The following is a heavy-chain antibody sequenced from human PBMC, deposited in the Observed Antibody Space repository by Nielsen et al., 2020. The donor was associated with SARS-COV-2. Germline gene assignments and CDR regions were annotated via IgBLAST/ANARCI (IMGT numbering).Heavy chain of an antibody. V-gene: IGHV3-11*04. D-gene: IGHD3-22*01. Sequence: WIRQPPGKGLEWVSYISSSGSTIYYADSVKGRFTISRDNAKNSLYLQMNSLRAEDTAVYYCARDWNYYDSSGYYRTGYYFDYWGQGTLVTVSS. CDR2: ISSSGSTI. CDR3: ARDWNYYDSSGYYRTGYYFDY. J-gene: IGHJ4*02.